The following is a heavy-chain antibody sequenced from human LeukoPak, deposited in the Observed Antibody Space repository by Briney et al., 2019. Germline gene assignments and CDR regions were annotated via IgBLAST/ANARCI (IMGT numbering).Heavy chain of an antibody. V-gene: IGHV6-1*01. J-gene: IGHJ6*03. CDR3: ARAAIDYYDSSGYYPPYYYYYMDV. D-gene: IGHD3-22*01. Sequence: SQTLSLTCAISGDSVSSNSAAWNWIRQSPSRGLEWLGRTYYRSKWYNDYAVSVKSRITINPDTSKNQFSLQLNSVTPEDTAVYYCARAAIDYYDSSGYYPPYYYYYMDVWGKGTTVTVSS. CDR2: TYYRSKWYN. CDR1: GDSVSSNSAA.